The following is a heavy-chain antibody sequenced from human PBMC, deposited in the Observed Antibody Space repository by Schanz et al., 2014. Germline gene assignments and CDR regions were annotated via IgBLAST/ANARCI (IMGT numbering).Heavy chain of an antibody. J-gene: IGHJ3*02. V-gene: IGHV3-33*06. D-gene: IGHD3-10*01. Sequence: VQLLESGGGLVQPGRSLRLSCATSGLNFDYYGMNWVRQAPGKGLEWVANIGYDGSEKYYVDSVKGRFTISRDNSNNTVFLQMNSLRAEDTAVYYCAKDFFIGVARGVIISHDAIDIWGQGTKVTVSS. CDR3: AKDFFIGVARGVIISHDAIDI. CDR2: IGYDGSEK. CDR1: GLNFDYYG.